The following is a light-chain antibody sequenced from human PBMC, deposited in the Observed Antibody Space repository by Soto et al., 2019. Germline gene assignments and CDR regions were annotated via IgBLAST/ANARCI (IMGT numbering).Light chain of an antibody. Sequence: QSVRTQPPSVSAAPGQKVTISCSGSSSNIGNNYVSWYQQLPGTAPKLLIFENNKRPSGIPDRFSGSKSGTSATLGITGLQTGDEANYYCRTSDTTLSPPYVFGTGPKVTV. J-gene: IGLJ1*01. CDR1: SSNIGNNY. CDR3: RTSDTTLSPPYV. V-gene: IGLV1-51*02. CDR2: ENN.